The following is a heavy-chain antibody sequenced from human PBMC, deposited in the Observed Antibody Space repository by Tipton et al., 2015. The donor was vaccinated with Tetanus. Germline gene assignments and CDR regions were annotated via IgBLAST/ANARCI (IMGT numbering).Heavy chain of an antibody. CDR3: AKEGAYDFWSGYYTPVRDHGGMDV. J-gene: IGHJ6*02. CDR1: GFTFSSYG. Sequence: SLRLSCAASGFTFSSYGMHWVRQAPGKGLEWVAVISYDGSNKYYADSVKGRFTISRDNSKNTLYLQMNSLRAEDTAVYYCAKEGAYDFWSGYYTPVRDHGGMDVWGQGTTVTVSS. D-gene: IGHD3-3*01. CDR2: ISYDGSNK. V-gene: IGHV3-30*18.